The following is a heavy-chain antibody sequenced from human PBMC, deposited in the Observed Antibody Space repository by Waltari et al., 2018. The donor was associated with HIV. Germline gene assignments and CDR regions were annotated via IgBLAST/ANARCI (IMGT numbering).Heavy chain of an antibody. V-gene: IGHV1-3*01. CDR2: IGAGDGNR. Sequence: QVQLVQSGAEVKKPGASVKVSCKASGYTFTEYTIHWVRQAPGQRPEWMGWIGAGDGNRKYSQNFQGRVTISGDTSASTAYMELTSLRSEDTAIYYCAAQQHMGGFDYWGQGTLVTVSS. J-gene: IGHJ4*02. CDR1: GYTFTEYT. CDR3: AAQQHMGGFDY. D-gene: IGHD6-13*01.